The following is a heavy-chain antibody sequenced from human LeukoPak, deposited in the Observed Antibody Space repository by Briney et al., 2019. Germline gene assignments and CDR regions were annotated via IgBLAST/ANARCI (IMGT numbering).Heavy chain of an antibody. V-gene: IGHV4-59*01. CDR2: IYYSGST. Sequence: SETLSLTCTVSGGSINSYYWSWIRQPPGEGLEWIGYIYYSGSTNYNPSLKSRVTISVDTSKNQFSLKLSSVTAADTAVYYCAREPGYWGQGTLVTVSS. CDR3: AREPGY. CDR1: GGSINSYY. J-gene: IGHJ4*02. D-gene: IGHD1-14*01.